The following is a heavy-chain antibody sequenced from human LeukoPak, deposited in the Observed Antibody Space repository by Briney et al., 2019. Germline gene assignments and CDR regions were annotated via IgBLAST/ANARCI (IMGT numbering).Heavy chain of an antibody. D-gene: IGHD2-2*01. CDR3: ARGPLSSTSLNWFDP. Sequence: ASETLSLTCTVSGGSISSGDYYWSWIRQPPGKGLEWIGYIYYSGSTYYNPSLKSRVTISVDTSKNQFSLKLSSVTAADTAVYYCARGPLSSTSLNWFDPWGQGTLVTVSS. V-gene: IGHV4-30-4*08. CDR2: IYYSGST. J-gene: IGHJ5*02. CDR1: GGSISSGDYY.